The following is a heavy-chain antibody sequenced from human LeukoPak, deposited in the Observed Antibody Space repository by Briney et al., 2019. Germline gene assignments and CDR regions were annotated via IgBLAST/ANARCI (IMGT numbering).Heavy chain of an antibody. Sequence: SETLSLTCTVSGYSISSGYYWGWIRQPPGKGLEWIGSIYYSGSTYYNPSLKSRVTVSVDTSKNQFSLNQNSVTAADTAVYYCARGGTLYNNNYWGQGTLVTVSS. D-gene: IGHD3-10*01. J-gene: IGHJ4*02. CDR3: ARGGTLYNNNY. V-gene: IGHV4-38-2*02. CDR2: IYYSGST. CDR1: GYSISSGYY.